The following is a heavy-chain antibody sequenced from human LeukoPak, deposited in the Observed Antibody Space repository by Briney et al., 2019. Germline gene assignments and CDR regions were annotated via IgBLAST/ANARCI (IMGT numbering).Heavy chain of an antibody. D-gene: IGHD1-26*01. CDR3: ARGGSYLSAFDI. J-gene: IGHJ3*02. CDR1: GFTFSSFE. Sequence: SGGSLRLSCAASGFTFSSFEMNWVRQAPGKGLEWVSYISGSGITIYYADSVKGRFTISRDNAKNTLYLQMNSLRAEDTAVYYCARGGSYLSAFDIWGQGTMVTVSS. V-gene: IGHV3-48*03. CDR2: ISGSGITI.